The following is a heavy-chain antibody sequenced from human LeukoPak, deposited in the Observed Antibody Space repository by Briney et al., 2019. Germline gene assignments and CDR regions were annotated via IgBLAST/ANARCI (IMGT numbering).Heavy chain of an antibody. Sequence: GGSLRLSCAASGFTFSSYAMSWVRQAPGKGLEWVSAISGSGGSTYYADSVKGRFTISRDNSKNTLYLQMNSLRAEDTAAYYCAKDRRIVGATPYFDYWGQGTLVTVSS. J-gene: IGHJ4*02. D-gene: IGHD1-26*01. V-gene: IGHV3-23*01. CDR3: AKDRRIVGATPYFDY. CDR1: GFTFSSYA. CDR2: ISGSGGST.